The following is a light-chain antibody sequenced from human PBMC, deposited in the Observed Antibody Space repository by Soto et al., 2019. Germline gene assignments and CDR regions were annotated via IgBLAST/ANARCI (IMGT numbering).Light chain of an antibody. CDR2: EVN. V-gene: IGLV2-23*02. J-gene: IGLJ7*01. CDR1: SSDVGSHNL. CDR3: CSYGGSRAV. Sequence: QSALTQPASVSGSPGQSITISCTGTSSDVGSHNLVSWYQQHPGQAPKLMIYEVNKRPLGVSARFSASKSGNTASLTISGLQAEDEADYYCCSYGGSRAVFGGGTPLTVL.